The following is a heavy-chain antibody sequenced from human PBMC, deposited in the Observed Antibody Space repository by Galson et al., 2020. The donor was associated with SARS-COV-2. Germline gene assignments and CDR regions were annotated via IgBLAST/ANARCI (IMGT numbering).Heavy chain of an antibody. Sequence: GGSLRLSCAAFGFSFSNSAMTWVRQAPGKGLEWVSTIYSGGSTYYADSVKGRFTISRDNSKNTLYLQVNSLRTEDTAVYYCAKFRYSSTWDNAFDIWGQGTMVTVSS. CDR3: AKFRYSSTWDNAFDI. CDR1: GFSFSNSA. V-gene: IGHV3-23*03. J-gene: IGHJ3*02. D-gene: IGHD6-13*01. CDR2: IYSGGST.